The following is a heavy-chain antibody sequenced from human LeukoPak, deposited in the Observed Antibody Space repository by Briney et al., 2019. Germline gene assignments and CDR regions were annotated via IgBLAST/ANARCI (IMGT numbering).Heavy chain of an antibody. D-gene: IGHD3-3*01. CDR2: ISSSGSTI. V-gene: IGHV3-48*03. CDR1: GFTFSSYE. Sequence: GGSLRLSCAASGFTFSSYEMNWVRQAPGKGLEWVSYISSSGSTIYYADSVKGRFTISRDNAKNSLYLQMNSLRAEDTAVYYCARDRGYDFWSGYYTVDAFDIWGQGTMVTVSS. CDR3: ARDRGYDFWSGYYTVDAFDI. J-gene: IGHJ3*02.